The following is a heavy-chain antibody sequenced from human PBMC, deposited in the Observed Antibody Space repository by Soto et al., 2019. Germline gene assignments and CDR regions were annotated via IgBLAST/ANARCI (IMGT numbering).Heavy chain of an antibody. D-gene: IGHD3-3*01. CDR3: ASPYYDFWSGPFYGMDV. V-gene: IGHV3-30*03. CDR1: GFTFSSYG. Sequence: PGGSLRLSCAASGFTFSSYGMHWVRQAPGKGLEWVAVISYDGSNKYYADSVKGRFTISRDNSKNTLYLQMNSLRAEDTAVYYCASPYYDFWSGPFYGMDVWGQGTTVTVSS. J-gene: IGHJ6*02. CDR2: ISYDGSNK.